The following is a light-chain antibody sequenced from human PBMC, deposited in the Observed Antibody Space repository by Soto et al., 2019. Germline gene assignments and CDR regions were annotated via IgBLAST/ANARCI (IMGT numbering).Light chain of an antibody. V-gene: IGKV1-33*01. CDR1: QDINNY. Sequence: DIKMTQSPSSLSASVGDRVTMTCQASQDINNYLNWYQQKPGQAPKLLIYDASGLEVGVPSRFSGSGSGTHFTLTISGLQPEDIATYYCQQFGDLTFIFGQGTRLEIK. CDR3: QQFGDLTFI. CDR2: DAS. J-gene: IGKJ5*01.